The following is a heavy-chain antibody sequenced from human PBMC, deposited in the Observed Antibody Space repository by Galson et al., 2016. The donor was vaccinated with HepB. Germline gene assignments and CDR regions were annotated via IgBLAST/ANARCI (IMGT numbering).Heavy chain of an antibody. Sequence: SETLSLTCAVYGGSFSGYYWSWIRQSPGKGLEWIGEINQSGGTNYNPSLKSRLTISVDTSKNQFSLKLSSVTAADTAVYYCATDRTSSPAFFFWGQGTLVTVSS. J-gene: IGHJ4*02. D-gene: IGHD6-6*01. CDR2: INQSGGT. CDR3: ATDRTSSPAFFF. V-gene: IGHV4-34*01. CDR1: GGSFSGYY.